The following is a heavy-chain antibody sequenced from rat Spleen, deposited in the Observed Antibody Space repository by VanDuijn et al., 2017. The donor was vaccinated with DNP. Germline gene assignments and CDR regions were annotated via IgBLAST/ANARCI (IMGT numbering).Heavy chain of an antibody. V-gene: IGHV2S75*01. CDR2: IWGDGNT. Sequence: QVQLKESGPVLVQASETLSLTCTVSGFSLTDYGVIWVRQSPGKGLEWMGIIWGDGNTDYNSALTSRLSIDRDTSKSQVFLKMNSLQTDDTAIYYCTRESWGYVMDAWGQGASVTVSS. J-gene: IGHJ4*01. CDR1: GFSLTDYG. CDR3: TRESWGYVMDA.